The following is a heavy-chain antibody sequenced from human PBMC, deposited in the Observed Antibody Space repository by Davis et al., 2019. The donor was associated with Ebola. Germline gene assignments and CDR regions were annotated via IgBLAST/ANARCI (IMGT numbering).Heavy chain of an antibody. Sequence: SETLSLTCTVSGGSVSSGSYYWSWIRQPPGKGLEWIGYIYYSRSTNYNPSLKSRVTISVDTSKNQFSLKLSSVTAADTAVYYCAREGRHYYYYYGMDVWGQGTTVTVSS. V-gene: IGHV4-61*01. CDR2: IYYSRST. J-gene: IGHJ6*02. CDR3: AREGRHYYYYYGMDV. CDR1: GGSVSSGSYY.